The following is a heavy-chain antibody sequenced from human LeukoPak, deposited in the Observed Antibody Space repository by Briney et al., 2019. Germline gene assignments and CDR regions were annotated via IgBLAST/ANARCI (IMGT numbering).Heavy chain of an antibody. CDR3: ASHRRSHGAEY. J-gene: IGHJ4*02. CDR1: GGSLDHYF. V-gene: IGHV4-59*01. CDR2: VYYTGST. Sequence: SETLSLTCTVSGGSLDHYFWSWIRQPPGKALEFLGYVYYTGSTDYSPSLKSRLTISADTAKNQFSLKLRSVTAADTAVYYCASHRRSHGAEYWGQGTLVTVSS. D-gene: IGHD5-18*01.